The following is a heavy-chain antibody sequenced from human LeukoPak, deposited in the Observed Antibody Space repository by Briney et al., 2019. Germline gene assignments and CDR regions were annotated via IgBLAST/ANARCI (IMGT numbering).Heavy chain of an antibody. CDR1: GFTFSSYE. CDR3: ARDSLDTAMVYYYGMDV. D-gene: IGHD5-18*01. J-gene: IGHJ6*02. Sequence: GGPLRLSCAASGFTFSSYEMNWVRKAPGKGLEWVSYISSSGSTIYYADSVKGRFTISRDNAKNSLYLQMNSLRAEDTAVYYCARDSLDTAMVYYYGMDVWGQGTTVTVSS. V-gene: IGHV3-48*03. CDR2: ISSSGSTI.